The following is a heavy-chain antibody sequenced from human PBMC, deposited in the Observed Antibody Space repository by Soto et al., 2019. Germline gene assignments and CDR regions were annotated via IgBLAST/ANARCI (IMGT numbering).Heavy chain of an antibody. CDR3: ARGITSGMDV. CDR1: GFTFSSYG. D-gene: IGHD1-1*01. CDR2: IWYDGSNK. V-gene: IGHV3-33*01. J-gene: IGHJ6*02. Sequence: PGXSLRLSCAASGFTFSSYGMHWFRQAPCKVLVWVVVIWYDGSNKYYEDYVKDRFTISRDNSKNTLYLQMNSLRAEDTAVYYCARGITSGMDVWGQGTTVTVSS.